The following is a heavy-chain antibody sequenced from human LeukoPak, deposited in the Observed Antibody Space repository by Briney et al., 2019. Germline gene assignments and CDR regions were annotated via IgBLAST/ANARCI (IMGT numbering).Heavy chain of an antibody. V-gene: IGHV1-69*06. CDR2: IIPIFGTA. CDR1: GGTFSSCA. D-gene: IGHD6-19*01. J-gene: IGHJ6*03. CDR3: ARPTEPRIAVGYYYMDV. Sequence: SVKVSCKASGGTFSSCAISWVRQAPGQGLEWMGGIIPIFGTANYAQKFQGRVTITADKSTSTAYMELSSLRSEDTAVYYCARPTEPRIAVGYYYMDVWGKGTTVTVSS.